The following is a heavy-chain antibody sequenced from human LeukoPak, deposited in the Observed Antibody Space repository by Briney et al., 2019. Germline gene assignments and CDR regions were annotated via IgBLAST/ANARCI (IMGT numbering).Heavy chain of an antibody. D-gene: IGHD6-19*01. CDR1: GFTFSNYG. CDR2: ISYDGRNK. V-gene: IGHV3-30*02. CDR3: AKTRSSGWYFFDY. J-gene: IGHJ4*02. Sequence: PGGSLRLSCAASGFTFSNYGIHWVRQAPGKGLEWVAFISYDGRNKYYADSLKGRFTISRDNSKNTLYLQMNSLRAEDTAVYYCAKTRSSGWYFFDYWGQGTLVTVSS.